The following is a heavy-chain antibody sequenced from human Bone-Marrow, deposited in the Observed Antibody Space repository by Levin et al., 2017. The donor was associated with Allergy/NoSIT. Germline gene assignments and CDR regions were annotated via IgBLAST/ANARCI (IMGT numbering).Heavy chain of an antibody. D-gene: IGHD5-24*01. Sequence: SCSVSGGSSSSFYWSWIRQSPGKGLEWIGYIFYVGGTSFNPSLEGRATISIDKSKKQFSLKLTSVTAADTAIYYCALLRRDESYWGQGSLVTVSS. CDR1: GGSSSSFY. J-gene: IGHJ4*02. V-gene: IGHV4-59*01. CDR2: IFYVGGT. CDR3: ALLRRDESY.